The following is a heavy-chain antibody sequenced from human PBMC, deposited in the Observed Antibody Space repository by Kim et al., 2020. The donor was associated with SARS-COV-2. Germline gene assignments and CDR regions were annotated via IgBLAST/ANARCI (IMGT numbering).Heavy chain of an antibody. V-gene: IGHV4-39*01. J-gene: IGHJ5*02. Sequence: SETLSLTCTVSGGSISSSSYYWGWIRQPPGKGLEWIGSIYYSGSTYYNPSLKSRVTISVDTSKNQFSLKLSSVTAADTAVYYCARQLAAAGGNWFDPWGQGTLVTVSS. CDR1: GGSISSSSYY. CDR3: ARQLAAAGGNWFDP. CDR2: IYYSGST. D-gene: IGHD6-13*01.